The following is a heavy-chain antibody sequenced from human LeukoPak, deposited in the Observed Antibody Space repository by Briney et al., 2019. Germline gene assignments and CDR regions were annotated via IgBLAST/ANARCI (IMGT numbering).Heavy chain of an antibody. CDR3: ARDRLLYYYYYYGMDV. V-gene: IGHV1-8*01. CDR2: MNPNSGNT. Sequence: ASVKVSCKASGYTFTSYDINWVRQATGQGVEWMGWMNPNSGNTGYAQKFQGRVTMTRNTSISTAYMELSSLRSEDTAVYYCARDRLLYYYYYYGMDVWGQGTTVTVSS. D-gene: IGHD3-3*01. J-gene: IGHJ6*02. CDR1: GYTFTSYD.